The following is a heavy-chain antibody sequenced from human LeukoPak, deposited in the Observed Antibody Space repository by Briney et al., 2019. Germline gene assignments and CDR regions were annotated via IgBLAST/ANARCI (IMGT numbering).Heavy chain of an antibody. J-gene: IGHJ2*01. CDR1: GGATSSSSYY. CDR3: AAIVVPAAPYWYFDL. V-gene: IGHV4-39*01. D-gene: IGHD2-2*01. Sequence: SETLSLTCTVSGGATSSSSYYWGWSRQPPGKGREWVGSIYYSGSTYYNPSLKSRVTISVDTSKNQFSLKLSSVTAADTAVYYCAAIVVPAAPYWYFDLWGRGTLVTVSS. CDR2: IYYSGST.